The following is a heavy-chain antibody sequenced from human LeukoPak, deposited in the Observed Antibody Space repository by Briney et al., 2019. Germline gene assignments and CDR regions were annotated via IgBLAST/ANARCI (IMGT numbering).Heavy chain of an antibody. CDR2: IYYSGST. CDR1: GGSISSSSYY. D-gene: IGHD6-6*01. J-gene: IGHJ4*02. Sequence: SETLSLTCTVSGGSISSSSYYWGWIRQPPGKGLEWIGSIYYSGSTYYNPSLKSRVTISVDTSKNQFSLKLSSVTAADTAVYYCASLSIAAREGFDYWGQGTLVTVSS. CDR3: ASLSIAAREGFDY. V-gene: IGHV4-39*07.